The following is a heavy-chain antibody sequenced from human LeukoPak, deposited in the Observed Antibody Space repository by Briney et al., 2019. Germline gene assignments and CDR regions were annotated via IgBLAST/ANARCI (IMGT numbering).Heavy chain of an antibody. CDR3: ASSNSSSWSLDY. Sequence: ASVKVSCKASGGTFSSYAISWVRQAPGQGFEWMGGIIPIFGTANYAQKFQGRVTITADESTSTAYMELSSLRSEDTAVYYCASSNSSSWSLDYWGQGTLVTVSS. CDR2: IIPIFGTA. D-gene: IGHD6-13*01. J-gene: IGHJ4*02. V-gene: IGHV1-69*01. CDR1: GGTFSSYA.